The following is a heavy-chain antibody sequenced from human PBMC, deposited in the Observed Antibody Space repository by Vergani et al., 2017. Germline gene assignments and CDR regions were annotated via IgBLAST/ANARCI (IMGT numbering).Heavy chain of an antibody. J-gene: IGHJ4*02. CDR3: AKVYSGYCSRPSCYAHFDY. Sequence: QVQLVESGGGVVQPGGSLRLSCAASGFTFSSYGMHWVRQAPGKGLEWVAFIRYDGSNKYYADSVKGRFTISRDNSKNTLYLQMNSLRAEDTAVYYCAKVYSGYCSRPSCYAHFDYWGQGTLVTVSS. D-gene: IGHD2-2*01. CDR2: IRYDGSNK. CDR1: GFTFSSYG. V-gene: IGHV3-30*02.